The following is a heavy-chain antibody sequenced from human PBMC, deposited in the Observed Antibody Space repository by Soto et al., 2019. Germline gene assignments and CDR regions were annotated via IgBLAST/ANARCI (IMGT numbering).Heavy chain of an antibody. CDR1: GGSFSGYY. V-gene: IGHV4-34*01. D-gene: IGHD3-9*01. CDR3: ARGTLLRYFDWLLGDWFDP. J-gene: IGHJ5*02. CDR2: INHSGST. Sequence: QVQLQQWGAGLLKPSETLSLTCAVYGGSFSGYYWSWIRQPPGKGLEWIGEINHSGSTNYNPSLKSRVTISVDTSKNQYSLKLSSVTAADTAVYYCARGTLLRYFDWLLGDWFDPWGQGTLVTVFS.